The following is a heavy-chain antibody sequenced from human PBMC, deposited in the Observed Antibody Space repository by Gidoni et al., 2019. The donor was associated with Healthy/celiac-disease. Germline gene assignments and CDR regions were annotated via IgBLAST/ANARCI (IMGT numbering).Heavy chain of an antibody. CDR3: ARGRQVWFGAGYHPYYYYGMDV. CDR1: GGSFSGYY. V-gene: IGHV4-34*01. D-gene: IGHD3-10*01. CDR2: INHSGST. Sequence: QVQLQQWGAGLLKPSETLSLTCAVYGGSFSGYYWSWIRQPPGKGLEWIGDINHSGSTNYNPSLKSRVTISVDTSKNQFSLKLSSVTAADTAVYYCARGRQVWFGAGYHPYYYYGMDVWGQGTTVTVSS. J-gene: IGHJ6*02.